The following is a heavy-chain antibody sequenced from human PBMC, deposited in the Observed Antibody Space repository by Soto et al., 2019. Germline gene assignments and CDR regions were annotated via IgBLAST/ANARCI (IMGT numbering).Heavy chain of an antibody. J-gene: IGHJ4*02. CDR3: AKGRRFLEWLLYPFDY. CDR2: ISGSGGST. V-gene: IGHV3-23*01. D-gene: IGHD3-3*01. CDR1: GSTLSRVA. Sequence: PGGALRHPFCGPGSTLSRVAKRLGRPAPGKGLEWVSAISGSGGSTYYADSVKGRFTISRDNSKNTLYLQMNSLRAEDTAVYYCAKGRRFLEWLLYPFDYWGQGTLVTVSS.